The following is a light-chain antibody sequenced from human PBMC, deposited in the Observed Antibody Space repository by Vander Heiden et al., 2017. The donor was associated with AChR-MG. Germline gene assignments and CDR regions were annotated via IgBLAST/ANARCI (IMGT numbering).Light chain of an antibody. CDR1: QSLLHSNGYNY. V-gene: IGKV2-28*01. J-gene: IGKJ1*01. CDR2: SGS. Sequence: DIVMTQSPLPPPFASGEPASNSGRSSQSLLHSNGYNYLDWYQQNPGQSRQLLIYSGSKRACRVPDRFSGSGSGKDFTLKSSRVEDEDVGVYYWMQDLRTQTFGQGTKVEIK. CDR3: MQDLRTQT.